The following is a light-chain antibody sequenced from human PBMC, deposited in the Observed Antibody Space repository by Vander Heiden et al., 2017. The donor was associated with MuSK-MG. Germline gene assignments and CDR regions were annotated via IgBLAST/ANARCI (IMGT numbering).Light chain of an antibody. CDR1: QSVSSY. V-gene: IGKV3-11*01. J-gene: IGKJ2*01. Sequence: EIVLTQSPATLSLSPGEGATLSCRASQSVSSYLAWYQQKPGQAPRLLIYDASNRATGIPARFSGSGSGTDFTLTISSLEPEDFVDYYCQQRSNWPYTFGQGTKLEIK. CDR2: DAS. CDR3: QQRSNWPYT.